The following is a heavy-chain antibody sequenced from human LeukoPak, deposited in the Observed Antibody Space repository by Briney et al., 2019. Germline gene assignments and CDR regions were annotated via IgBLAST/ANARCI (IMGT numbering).Heavy chain of an antibody. Sequence: GGSLRLSCAASGFTFSSSAMHWVRQAPDKGLEWVAVISYDGSNKYYADSVKGRFTISRDNSKNTLYLQMNSLRADDTAVYYCARDSARYSYTDYWGQGTLVTVSS. D-gene: IGHD5-18*01. J-gene: IGHJ4*02. CDR3: ARDSARYSYTDY. CDR2: ISYDGSNK. CDR1: GFTFSSSA. V-gene: IGHV3-30-3*01.